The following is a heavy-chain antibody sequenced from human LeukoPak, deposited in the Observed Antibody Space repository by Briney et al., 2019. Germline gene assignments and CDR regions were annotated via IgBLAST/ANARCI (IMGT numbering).Heavy chain of an antibody. CDR2: ISAYNGNT. Sequence: ASVKVSCKVSGYTLTELSMHWVRQAPGKGLEWMGWISAYNGNTNYAQKLQGRVTMTTDTSTSTAYMELRSLRSDDTAVYYCARVVAGTLYYYYYYMDVWGKGTTVTVSS. D-gene: IGHD6-19*01. CDR1: GYTLTELS. CDR3: ARVVAGTLYYYYYYMDV. J-gene: IGHJ6*03. V-gene: IGHV1-18*01.